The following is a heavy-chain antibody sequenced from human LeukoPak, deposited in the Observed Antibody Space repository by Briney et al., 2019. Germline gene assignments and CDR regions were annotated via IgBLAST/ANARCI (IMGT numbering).Heavy chain of an antibody. CDR1: GGPISSSNYY. V-gene: IGHV4-61*02. Sequence: PSQTLSLTCTVSGGPISSSNYYWSWIRQPAGKGLEWIGRIYTSGSTNYNPSLKSRVTISVDTSKNRFSVKLTSVTAADTAVYFCARDDWVYWGQGTLVTVSS. CDR3: ARDDWVY. D-gene: IGHD3-9*01. CDR2: IYTSGST. J-gene: IGHJ4*02.